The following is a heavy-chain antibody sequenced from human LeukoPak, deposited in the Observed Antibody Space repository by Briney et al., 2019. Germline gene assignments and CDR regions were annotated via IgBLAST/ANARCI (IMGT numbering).Heavy chain of an antibody. J-gene: IGHJ5*02. D-gene: IGHD3-22*01. CDR2: ISGSGGST. Sequence: GGSLRLSCAASGFTFSSYAMSWVRQAPGKGLVWVSAISGSGGSTYYADSVKGRFTISRDNSKNTLYLQMNSLRAEDTAVCYCANPVSNYYDSSGYYWDWFDPWGQGTLVTVSS. CDR1: GFTFSSYA. CDR3: ANPVSNYYDSSGYYWDWFDP. V-gene: IGHV3-23*01.